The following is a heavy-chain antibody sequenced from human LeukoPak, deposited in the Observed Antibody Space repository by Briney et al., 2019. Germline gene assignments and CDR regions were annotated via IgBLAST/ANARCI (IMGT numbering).Heavy chain of an antibody. CDR1: GGSISNYY. Sequence: PSETLSLTCTVSGGSISNYYWSWFRQPPGKGLEWIGHIHSSGSTNYNPSLKSRVTISVDTSKNLFSLKLSSVTAADTAVYYCARVQRPLDGADYWGQGTLVTVSS. J-gene: IGHJ4*02. V-gene: IGHV4-59*01. D-gene: IGHD1-1*01. CDR2: IHSSGST. CDR3: ARVQRPLDGADY.